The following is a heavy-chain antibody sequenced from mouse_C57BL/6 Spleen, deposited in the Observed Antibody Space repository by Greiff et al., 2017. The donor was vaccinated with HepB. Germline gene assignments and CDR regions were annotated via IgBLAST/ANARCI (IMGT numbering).Heavy chain of an antibody. CDR2: ISDGGSYT. CDR3: ARRKDYYGSSYYFDY. D-gene: IGHD1-1*01. V-gene: IGHV5-4*03. J-gene: IGHJ2*01. Sequence: EVMLVESGGGLVKPGGSLKLSCAASGFTFSSYAMSWVRQTPEKRLEWVATISDGGSYTYYPDNVKGRFPISRDNAKNNLYLQMSHLKSEDTAMYYCARRKDYYGSSYYFDYWGQGTTLTVSS. CDR1: GFTFSSYA.